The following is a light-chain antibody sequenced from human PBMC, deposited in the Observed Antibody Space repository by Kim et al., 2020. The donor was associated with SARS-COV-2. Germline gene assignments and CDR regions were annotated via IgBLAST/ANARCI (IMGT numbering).Light chain of an antibody. CDR1: SLRNYY. V-gene: IGLV3-19*01. J-gene: IGLJ2*01. Sequence: SSELTQDPAVSVALGQTVRITCQGDSLRNYYATWYQQKARQAPVLVFYAKDKRPSGVPDRFSGSTSGNTASLTITGAQAADEADYYCKSLDSRGKVVFGG. CDR2: AKD. CDR3: KSLDSRGKVV.